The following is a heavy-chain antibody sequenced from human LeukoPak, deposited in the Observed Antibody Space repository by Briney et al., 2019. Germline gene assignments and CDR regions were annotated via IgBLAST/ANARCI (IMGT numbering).Heavy chain of an antibody. CDR1: GFTVGNNY. CDR2: IFSHGET. CDR3: ARGPGRQDY. Sequence: PGGSLRLSCAASGFTVGNNYMNWVRQSPGKGLEWVSLIFSHGETSYADSVKGRFTISRDNSKNTLYLQMNGLRVEDTAVYYCARGPGRQDYWGQGTLVTVSS. J-gene: IGHJ4*02. V-gene: IGHV3-66*01. D-gene: IGHD1-26*01.